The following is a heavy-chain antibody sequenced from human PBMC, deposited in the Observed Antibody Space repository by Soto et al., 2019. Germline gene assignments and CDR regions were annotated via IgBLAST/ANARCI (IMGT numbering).Heavy chain of an antibody. CDR2: ISSSSSTI. Sequence: GGSLRLSCAASGFTFSSYSMNWVRQAPGKGLEWVSYISSSSSTIYYADSVKGRFTISRDNAKNSLYLQMNSLRDEDTAVYYCARGRFRIQLPWYFDYWGQGTLVTVSS. J-gene: IGHJ4*02. CDR3: ARGRFRIQLPWYFDY. CDR1: GFTFSSYS. V-gene: IGHV3-48*02. D-gene: IGHD5-18*01.